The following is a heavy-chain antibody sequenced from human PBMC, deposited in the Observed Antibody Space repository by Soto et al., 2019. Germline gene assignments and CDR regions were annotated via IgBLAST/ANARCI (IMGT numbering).Heavy chain of an antibody. Sequence: ASVKVACKVAGYTLTELSMHWVRQAPGKGLEWMGGFDPEDGETIYAQKFQGRVTMTEDTSTDTAYMELSSLRSEDTAVYYCATLGYSSGWYEEGKWFDPWGEGHLVTVSS. V-gene: IGHV1-24*01. CDR2: FDPEDGET. J-gene: IGHJ5*02. CDR3: ATLGYSSGWYEEGKWFDP. CDR1: GYTLTELS. D-gene: IGHD6-19*01.